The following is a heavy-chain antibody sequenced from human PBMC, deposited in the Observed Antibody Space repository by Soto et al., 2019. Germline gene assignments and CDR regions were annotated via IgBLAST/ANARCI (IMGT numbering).Heavy chain of an antibody. CDR1: GGTFSSYA. V-gene: IGHV1-69*01. D-gene: IGHD2-2*01. J-gene: IGHJ6*02. Sequence: QVQLVQSGAEVKKPGSSVKVSCKTSGGTFSSYAISWVRQAPGQGLEWMGGIIPIFGTANYAQKFQGRVTITADESTSIAYMELSSLRSEDTAVYYCARFPGYCSGTSCYYYYGIDVWGQGTTVTVSS. CDR3: ARFPGYCSGTSCYYYYGIDV. CDR2: IIPIFGTA.